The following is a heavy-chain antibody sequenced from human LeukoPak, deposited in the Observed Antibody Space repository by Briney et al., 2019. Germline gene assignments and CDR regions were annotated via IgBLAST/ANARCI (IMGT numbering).Heavy chain of an antibody. CDR3: ARALLGGNSS. D-gene: IGHD4-23*01. CDR2: ISYDGSNK. J-gene: IGHJ4*02. CDR1: GFTFSSYA. Sequence: PGRSLRLSRAASGFTFSSYAMHWVRQAPGKGLEGVAVISYDGSNKYYADSVKGRFTISRDNSKNTLYLQMNSLRAEDTAVYYCARALLGGNSSWGQGTLVTVSS. V-gene: IGHV3-30-3*01.